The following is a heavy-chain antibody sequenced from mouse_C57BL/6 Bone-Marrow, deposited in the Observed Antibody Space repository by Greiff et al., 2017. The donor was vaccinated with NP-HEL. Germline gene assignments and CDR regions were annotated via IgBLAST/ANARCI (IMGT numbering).Heavy chain of an antibody. J-gene: IGHJ3*01. D-gene: IGHD1-2*01. CDR2: IWSGGST. V-gene: IGHV2-2*01. CDR1: GFSLTSYG. CDR3: ARNEDTTAFAY. Sequence: VQLQESGPGLVQPSQSLSITCTVSGFSLTSYGVHWVRQSPGKGLEWLGVIWSGGSTDYNAAFISRLSISKDNSKSQVFFKMNSLQADDTAIYYCARNEDTTAFAYWGQGTLVTVSA.